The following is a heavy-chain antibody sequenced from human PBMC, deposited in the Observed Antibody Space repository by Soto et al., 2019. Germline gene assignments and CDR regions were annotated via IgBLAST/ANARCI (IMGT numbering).Heavy chain of an antibody. CDR3: ARGYRSGWYEGLSRNPYYYYGMDV. D-gene: IGHD6-19*01. J-gene: IGHJ6*02. V-gene: IGHV1-69*01. CDR2: IIPIFGTA. Sequence: QVQLVQSGAEVKKPGSSVKVSCKASGGTFSSYAISWVRQAPGQGREWMGGIIPIFGTANYAEKFQGRVTITADESTSTAYMEVSSLRSEDTAVYYCARGYRSGWYEGLSRNPYYYYGMDVWGQWTTVTVSS. CDR1: GGTFSSYA.